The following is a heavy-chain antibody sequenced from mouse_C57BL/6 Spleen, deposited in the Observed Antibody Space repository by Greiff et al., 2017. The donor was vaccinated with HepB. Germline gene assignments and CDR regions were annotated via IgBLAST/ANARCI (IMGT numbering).Heavy chain of an antibody. CDR2: INPNYGGT. CDR3: ARWASYYYGSSFYYAMDY. CDR1: GYTFTDYY. J-gene: IGHJ4*01. Sequence: EVQLQQSGPELVKPGASVKISCKASGYTFTDYYMNWVKQSHGKSLEWIGDINPNYGGTSYNQKFKGKATLTVDKSSSTAYMELRSLTSEDSAVYYCARWASYYYGSSFYYAMDYWGQGTSGTVSS. D-gene: IGHD1-1*01. V-gene: IGHV1-26*01.